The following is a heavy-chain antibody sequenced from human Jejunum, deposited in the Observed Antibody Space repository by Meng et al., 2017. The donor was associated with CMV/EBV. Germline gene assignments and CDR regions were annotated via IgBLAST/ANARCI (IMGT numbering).Heavy chain of an antibody. D-gene: IGHD1-26*01. CDR2: IKSEGSGGTI. Sequence: WMARDREAPGKGLGWVGRIKSEGSGGTIDNAPPVESRFTISRDDSKNTLYLQMNSLKTEDTGVYYCTRGGPHGRYVDYWGQGALVTVSS. V-gene: IGHV3-15*07. CDR3: TRGGPHGRYVDY. CDR1: W. J-gene: IGHJ4*02.